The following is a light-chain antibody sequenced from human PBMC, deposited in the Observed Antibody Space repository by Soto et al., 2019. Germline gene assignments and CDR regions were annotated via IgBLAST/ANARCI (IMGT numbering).Light chain of an antibody. CDR2: KAS. V-gene: IGKV1-5*03. Sequence: DIQMTQSPSTLSASVGDRVTITCRASQSINTWLAWYQQKPGKAPKLLIYKASSLGSGVPSRFSGSGSGTDITLDISCLQPNGFAMYYCQKYNSRSSYTFGQGTKLVIK. CDR1: QSINTW. CDR3: QKYNSRSSYT. J-gene: IGKJ2*01.